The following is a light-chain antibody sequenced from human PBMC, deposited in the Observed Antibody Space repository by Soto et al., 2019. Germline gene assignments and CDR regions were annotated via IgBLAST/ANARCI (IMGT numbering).Light chain of an antibody. CDR3: HQRSNWPLT. CDR1: QSVRSY. CDR2: DAS. J-gene: IGKJ4*01. Sequence: EIVMTQSPATLSVSPGKRATLSCRASQSVRSYLAWYQQKPGQAPRLLIYDASSRATGIPARFSGSGSGTDFTLTISSLEPEDFAVYYCHQRSNWPLTFGGGTKVDIK. V-gene: IGKV3-11*01.